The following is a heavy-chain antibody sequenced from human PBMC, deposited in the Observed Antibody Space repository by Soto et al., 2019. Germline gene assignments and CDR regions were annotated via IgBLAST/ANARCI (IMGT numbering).Heavy chain of an antibody. J-gene: IGHJ5*02. V-gene: IGHV4-61*03. Sequence: SETLSLTCTVSGASISGGTYYWTWIRQAPGKGLEWVGHIYYTGSTNYNPALNDRVTISVDTSKNHFSPQLTSVAAADTAVYYCARGAGFSYASTWFDIWGQGTLVTVSS. CDR2: IYYTGST. D-gene: IGHD5-18*01. CDR1: GASISGGTYY. CDR3: ARGAGFSYASTWFDI.